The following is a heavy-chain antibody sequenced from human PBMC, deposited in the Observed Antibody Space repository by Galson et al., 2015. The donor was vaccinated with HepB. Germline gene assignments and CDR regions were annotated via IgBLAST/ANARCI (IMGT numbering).Heavy chain of an antibody. CDR3: ARGTAMVNGEWDGTDY. CDR1: GYTFTGYY. CDR2: INPNSGGT. J-gene: IGHJ4*02. Sequence: SVKVSCKASGYTFTGYYMHWVRQAPGQGLEWMGRINPNSGGTNYAQKFQGRVTMTRDTSISTAYMELSRLRSDDTAVYYCARGTAMVNGEWDGTDYWGQGTLVTVSS. D-gene: IGHD5-18*01. V-gene: IGHV1-2*06.